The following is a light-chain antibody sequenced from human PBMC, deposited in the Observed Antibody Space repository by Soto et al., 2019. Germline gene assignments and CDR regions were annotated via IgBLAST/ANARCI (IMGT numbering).Light chain of an antibody. CDR1: QSVDNSH. CDR2: DAS. CDR3: QQYGSSPLIS. V-gene: IGKV3-20*01. Sequence: ETVLTQSPGTLYFSPGERATLSCRASQSVDNSHVAWYQQKPGQAPRLLIYDASNRATGIPDRFSGSGSGRDFTLTISGLEPEDFAVYYCQQYGSSPLISFGQGTRLEIK. J-gene: IGKJ5*01.